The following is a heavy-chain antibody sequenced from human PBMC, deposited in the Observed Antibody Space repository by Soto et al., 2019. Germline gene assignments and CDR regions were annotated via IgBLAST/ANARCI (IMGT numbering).Heavy chain of an antibody. CDR2: IYTSGST. CDR1: GGSVNGYY. D-gene: IGHD2-2*01. Sequence: SETLSLTCAVYGGSVNGYYWSWIRQPAGKGLEWIGRIYTSGSTNYNPSLKSRVTMSVDTSKNQFSLKLSSVTAADTAVYYCARACSSNSCHDVFDYWGQGTLVTVSS. J-gene: IGHJ4*02. CDR3: ARACSSNSCHDVFDY. V-gene: IGHV4-59*10.